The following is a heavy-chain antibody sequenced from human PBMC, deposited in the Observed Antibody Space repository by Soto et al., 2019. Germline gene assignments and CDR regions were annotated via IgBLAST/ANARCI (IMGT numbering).Heavy chain of an antibody. CDR2: ISAYNGNT. V-gene: IGHV1-18*01. Sequence: QVQLVQSGAEVKKPGASVKVSCKASGYTFASYAISWMRQSPGQGLEWMGWISAYNGNTNYAQKLQGRDTMTTDTSTSTAYMELRSLSSDDTAVYYSARDPPAPDYWGQGPLGTASS. CDR3: ARDPPAPDY. J-gene: IGHJ4*02. CDR1: GYTFASYA.